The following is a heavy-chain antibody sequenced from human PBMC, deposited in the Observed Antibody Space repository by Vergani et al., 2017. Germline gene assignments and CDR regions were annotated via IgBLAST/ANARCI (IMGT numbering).Heavy chain of an antibody. J-gene: IGHJ5*02. CDR3: AAAGPSGGWFDA. CDR2: IIPILGIA. V-gene: IGHV1-69*02. CDR1: GGTFSSYT. Sequence: QVQLVQSGAEVKKPGSSVKVSCKASGGTFSSYTISWVRQAPGQGLEGMGKIIPILGIANYAQKVQGRVTLTADKSTSTAYMELSSLRSEDTAVYYCAAAGPSGGWFDAWSQGTLVTVSS. D-gene: IGHD1-26*01.